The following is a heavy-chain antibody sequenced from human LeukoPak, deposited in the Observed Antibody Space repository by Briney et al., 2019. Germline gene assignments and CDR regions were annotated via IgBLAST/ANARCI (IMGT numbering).Heavy chain of an antibody. V-gene: IGHV3-74*03. J-gene: IGHJ4*02. CDR3: ARETPRGGRYYFDY. CDR1: RFTFSGYW. CDR2: TNPDGSTT. Sequence: GGSLRLACAASRFTFSGYWMHWVRQAPGKGLVWVSRTNPDGSTTTYADSVKGRFTISRDNAKNTLYLQMNSLRAEDTALYYCARETPRGGRYYFDYWGQGALVTVSS. D-gene: IGHD3-10*01.